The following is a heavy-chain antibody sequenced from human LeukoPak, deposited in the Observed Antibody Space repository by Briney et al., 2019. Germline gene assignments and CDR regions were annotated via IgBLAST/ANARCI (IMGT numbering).Heavy chain of an antibody. CDR1: GGSFSGYY. J-gene: IGHJ5*02. CDR2: INHSGST. CDR3: ARGRLLWFGELLSRLGTNWFDP. V-gene: IGHV4-34*01. D-gene: IGHD3-10*01. Sequence: SETLSLTRAVYGGSFSGYYWCWIRQPPGKGLEWIGEINHSGSTNYNPSLKSRVTISVDTSKNQFSLKLSSVTAADTAVYYCARGRLLWFGELLSRLGTNWFDPWGQGTLVTVSS.